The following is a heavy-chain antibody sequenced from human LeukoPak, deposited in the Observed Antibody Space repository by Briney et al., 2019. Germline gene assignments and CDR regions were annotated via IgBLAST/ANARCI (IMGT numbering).Heavy chain of an antibody. D-gene: IGHD1-26*01. V-gene: IGHV3-7*01. Sequence: GGSLRLSCLGSDFIFTKYWMTWVRQAPGKGLEWVANIREDGNKDNYIDCVRGRFHISRDNAKNSLYLQMNSLRAEDTAVYYCARDEVGGPLKYWGQGILVTVSS. J-gene: IGHJ4*02. CDR1: DFIFTKYW. CDR2: IREDGNKD. CDR3: ARDEVGGPLKY.